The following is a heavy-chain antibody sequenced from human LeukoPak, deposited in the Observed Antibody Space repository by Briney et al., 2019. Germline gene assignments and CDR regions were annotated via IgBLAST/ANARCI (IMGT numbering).Heavy chain of an antibody. CDR2: IGSDGSGT. Sequence: GGSLRLSCSASGFPFSTLGTHWVRQAPGKGLEHVSTIGSDGSGTYYADSVKDRFIISRDNSKNAVYLQMSSLRPEDTAVYYCVSPVFINFWGQGTLVTVSS. J-gene: IGHJ4*01. V-gene: IGHV3-64D*06. CDR1: GFPFSTLG. CDR3: VSPVFINF. D-gene: IGHD1-14*01.